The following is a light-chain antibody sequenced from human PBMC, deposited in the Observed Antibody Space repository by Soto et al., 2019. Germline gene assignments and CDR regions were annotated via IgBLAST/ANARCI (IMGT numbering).Light chain of an antibody. CDR1: QSVGSY. Sequence: EIVLTQSPATLSLSPGDRATLSCRASQSVGSYLGWYQQRPGQAPRLLIYDASNRATGIPARFSGSGSGTDFTLPISSLVPEDFAVYYCQQRSDWPSTFGGGTKVEIK. J-gene: IGKJ4*01. CDR2: DAS. V-gene: IGKV3-11*01. CDR3: QQRSDWPST.